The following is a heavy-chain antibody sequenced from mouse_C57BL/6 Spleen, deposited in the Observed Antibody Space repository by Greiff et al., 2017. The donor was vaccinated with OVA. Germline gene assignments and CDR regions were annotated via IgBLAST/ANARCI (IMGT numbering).Heavy chain of an antibody. CDR1: GYTFTSYW. V-gene: IGHV1-64*01. D-gene: IGHD1-1*01. CDR2: IHPNSGST. Sequence: QVQLKQPGAELVKPGASVKLSCKASGYTFTSYWMHWVKQRPGQGLEWIGMIHPNSGSTNYNEKFKSKATLTVDKSSSTAYMQLSSLTSEDSAVYYCAREEDTTVVRYYAMDYWGQGTSVTVSS. J-gene: IGHJ4*01. CDR3: AREEDTTVVRYYAMDY.